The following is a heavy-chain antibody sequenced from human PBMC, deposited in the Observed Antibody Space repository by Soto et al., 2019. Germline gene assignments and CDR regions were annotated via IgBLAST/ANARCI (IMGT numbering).Heavy chain of an antibody. D-gene: IGHD6-13*01. CDR3: ARAPPTASAGTGYYGMDV. J-gene: IGHJ6*02. V-gene: IGHV6-1*01. Sequence: SQTLSLTCAISVDSVSSNSAAWNWIRESPSRGLEWLGRTYYRSKWYNDYAVSVKSRITINPDTSKNQFSLQLNSVTPEDTAVYYCARAPPTASAGTGYYGMDVWGQGTTVTVSS. CDR1: VDSVSSNSAA. CDR2: TYYRSKWYN.